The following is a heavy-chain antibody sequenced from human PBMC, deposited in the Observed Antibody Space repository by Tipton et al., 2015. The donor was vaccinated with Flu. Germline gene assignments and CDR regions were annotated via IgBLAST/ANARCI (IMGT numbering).Heavy chain of an antibody. D-gene: IGHD6-19*01. CDR3: ARELPYSSGWYPPPMDV. J-gene: IGHJ6*02. V-gene: IGHV3-48*03. CDR1: GFTFSTYE. CDR2: IDGVGATM. Sequence: QLVQSGGGLVQPGRSLRLSCAASGFTFSTYELSWVRRAPGKGLEWVSYIDGVGATMNYADSVKGRFTISRDNAKNSLSLQMNSLRAEDTAVYYCARELPYSSGWYPPPMDVWDQGP.